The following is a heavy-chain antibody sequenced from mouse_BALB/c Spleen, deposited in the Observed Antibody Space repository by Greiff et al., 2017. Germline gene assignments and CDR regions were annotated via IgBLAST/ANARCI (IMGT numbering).Heavy chain of an antibody. V-gene: IGHV3-8*02. Sequence: VQLQQSGPSLVKPSQTLSLTCSVTGDSITSGYWNWIRKFPGNKLEYMGYISYSGSTYYYPSLKSRISITRDTSKNQYYLQLNSVTTEDTATYYCARRGIYYNGSSYGDGYAMDYWGQGTSVTVSS. J-gene: IGHJ4*01. D-gene: IGHD1-1*01. CDR3: ARRGIYYNGSSYGDGYAMDY. CDR2: ISYSGST. CDR1: GDSITSGY.